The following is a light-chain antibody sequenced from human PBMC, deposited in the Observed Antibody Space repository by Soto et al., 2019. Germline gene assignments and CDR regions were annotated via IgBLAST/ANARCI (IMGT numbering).Light chain of an antibody. CDR3: QQFNSYSFT. Sequence: AIQLTQSPSSLSASVGDRVTITCRASQGISSALAWYQQKPGKAPKLLIYDASSLESGVPSRFSGSGSGTDFTLTISSLQHEDFATYYCQQFNSYSFTFGPGTKVDIK. CDR2: DAS. CDR1: QGISSA. V-gene: IGKV1-13*02. J-gene: IGKJ3*01.